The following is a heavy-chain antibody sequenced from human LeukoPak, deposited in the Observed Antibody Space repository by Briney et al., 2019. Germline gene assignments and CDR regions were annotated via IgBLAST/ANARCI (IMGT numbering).Heavy chain of an antibody. CDR1: GYTFTSYG. D-gene: IGHD3-10*01. CDR2: ITAYSGNT. V-gene: IGHV1-18*01. CDR3: ASSGDYYFDY. J-gene: IGHJ4*02. Sequence: ASVKVSCKTSGYTFTSYGIIWVRQAPGQGLEWTGWITAYSGNTNYAQKLQGRVTMTIDTSTRTAYMELRSLRSDDTAVYYCASSGDYYFDYWGQGTLVTVSS.